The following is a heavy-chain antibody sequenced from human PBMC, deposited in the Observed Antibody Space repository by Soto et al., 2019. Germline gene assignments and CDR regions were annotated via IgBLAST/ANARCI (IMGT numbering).Heavy chain of an antibody. CDR1: GYTFTGYY. CDR3: ARNEAECSSTSCYTFPYYYYYGMDV. D-gene: IGHD2-2*02. Sequence: ASVKVSCKASGYTFTGYYMHWVRQAPGQGLEWMGWINPNSGGTNYAQKFQGWVTMTRDTSISTAYMELSKLRSDDTAVYYCARNEAECSSTSCYTFPYYYYYGMDVWGQGTTVTVSS. CDR2: INPNSGGT. V-gene: IGHV1-2*04. J-gene: IGHJ6*02.